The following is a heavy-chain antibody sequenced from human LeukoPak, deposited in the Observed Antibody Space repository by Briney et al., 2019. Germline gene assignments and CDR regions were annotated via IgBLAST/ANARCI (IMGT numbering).Heavy chain of an antibody. Sequence: KPSETLSLTCAVSGGSISSSNWWHWVRQPPGKGLEWIGEIYHSGSTTYNPSLKSRVTISVDKSKNQFSLRLDSVTAADTAVYYCARDLQTLAAAYWGQGTLVTVSS. CDR2: IYHSGST. D-gene: IGHD6-25*01. V-gene: IGHV4-4*02. CDR3: ARDLQTLAAAY. CDR1: GGSISSSNW. J-gene: IGHJ4*02.